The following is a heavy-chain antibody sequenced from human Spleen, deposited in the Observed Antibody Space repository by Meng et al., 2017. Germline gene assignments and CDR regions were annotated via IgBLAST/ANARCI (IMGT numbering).Heavy chain of an antibody. Sequence: GSLRLSCTVSGGSIKNYYWSWIRQPPGKGLEWIGYVYYTGSTNYNPSLKTRVTMSVDTSKNQFSLKLNSVTAADTAVYYCARSTNNYYGMDVWGQGTAVTVSS. CDR2: VYYTGST. CDR1: GGSIKNYY. V-gene: IGHV4-59*01. D-gene: IGHD2-8*01. CDR3: ARSTNNYYGMDV. J-gene: IGHJ6*02.